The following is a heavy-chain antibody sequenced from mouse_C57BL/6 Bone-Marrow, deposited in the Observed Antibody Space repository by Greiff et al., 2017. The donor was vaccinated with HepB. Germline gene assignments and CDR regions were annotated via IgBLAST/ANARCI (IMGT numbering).Heavy chain of an antibody. CDR3: ASLRRIAWFAY. CDR1: GYTFTGYW. J-gene: IGHJ3*01. V-gene: IGHV1-9*01. Sequence: QVQLQQSGAELMKPGASVKLSCKATGYTFTGYWIEWVKQRPGHGLEWIGEILPGSGSTNYNEKFKGKATFTADKSSNTAYMQLSSLTTEDSAIYYCASLRRIAWFAYWGQGTLVTVSA. CDR2: ILPGSGST. D-gene: IGHD2-12*01.